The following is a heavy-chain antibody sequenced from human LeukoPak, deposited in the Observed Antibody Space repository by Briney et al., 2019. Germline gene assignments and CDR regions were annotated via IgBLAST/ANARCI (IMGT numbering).Heavy chain of an antibody. J-gene: IGHJ4*02. CDR2: IYYSGST. CDR3: ARRRGQPWFNGYYFDY. Sequence: SETLSLTCTVSGGSISSSSYYWGWIRQPPGKGLEWIGSIYYSGSTYYNPSLKSRVTISVDTSKNQFSLKLSSVTAADTAVYYCARRRGQPWFNGYYFDYWGQGTLVTVSS. CDR1: GGSISSSSYY. V-gene: IGHV4-39*01. D-gene: IGHD5-18*01.